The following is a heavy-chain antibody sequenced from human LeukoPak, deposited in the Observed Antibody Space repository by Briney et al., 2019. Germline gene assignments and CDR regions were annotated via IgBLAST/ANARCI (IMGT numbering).Heavy chain of an antibody. CDR3: AKDYRRDGYNRGYPVDH. J-gene: IGHJ5*02. CDR1: GFTFSSYA. CDR2: ISGSGGST. D-gene: IGHD5-24*01. V-gene: IGHV3-23*01. Sequence: PGGSLRLSCAASGFTFSSYAMSWVRQAPGKGLEWVSAISGSGGSTYYADSVKGRFTISRDNSKNTLYLQMNSLRAEDTAVYYCAKDYRRDGYNRGYPVDHWGQGTLVTVSS.